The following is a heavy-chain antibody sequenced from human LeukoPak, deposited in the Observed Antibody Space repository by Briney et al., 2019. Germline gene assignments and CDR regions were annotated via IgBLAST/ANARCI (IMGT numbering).Heavy chain of an antibody. V-gene: IGHV4-4*02. Sequence: PSGTLSLTCAVSGGSISSSNWWSCVRQPPGKGLGWIGEIYDSGSTNYNPSLKSRVTISVDKSKNQLSLKLSSVLPADTPVYYCARDRHSSGWSYAFDIWGQGTMVTVSS. CDR1: GGSISSSNW. D-gene: IGHD6-19*01. CDR2: IYDSGST. J-gene: IGHJ3*02. CDR3: ARDRHSSGWSYAFDI.